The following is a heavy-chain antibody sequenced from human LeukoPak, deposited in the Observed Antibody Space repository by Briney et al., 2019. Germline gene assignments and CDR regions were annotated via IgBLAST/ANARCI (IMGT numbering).Heavy chain of an antibody. D-gene: IGHD3-16*01. V-gene: IGHV3-7*01. CDR2: IKQDGSEK. CDR3: ARDYATFYTYYYYYGMDV. CDR1: GFTFSSYW. J-gene: IGHJ6*02. Sequence: GGSLRLSCAASGFTFSSYWMSWVRQAPGKGPERVANIKQDGSEKYYVDSVKGRFTISRDNAKNSLYLQMNSLRAEDTAVYYCARDYATFYTYYYYYGMDVWGQGTTVTVSS.